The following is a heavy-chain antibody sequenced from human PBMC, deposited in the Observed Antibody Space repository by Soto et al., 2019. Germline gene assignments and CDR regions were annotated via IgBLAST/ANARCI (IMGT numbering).Heavy chain of an antibody. CDR2: ISTSGHV. Sequence: SETLSLTCTVSSGPFSTYYWSWIRQPAGRGLEWIGRISTSGHVVSKVSLRSRLTMSVDMSNNHFSLKLTSVTAADTAVYYCARDNNDFWSLYPLAFDYWGQGALVTVSS. D-gene: IGHD3-3*01. CDR1: SGPFSTYY. V-gene: IGHV4-4*07. J-gene: IGHJ4*02. CDR3: ARDNNDFWSLYPLAFDY.